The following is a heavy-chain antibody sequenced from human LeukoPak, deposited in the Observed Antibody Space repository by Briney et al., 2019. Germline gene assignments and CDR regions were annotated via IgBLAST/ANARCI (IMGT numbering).Heavy chain of an antibody. D-gene: IGHD1-7*01. V-gene: IGHV4-34*01. CDR2: INHSGST. Sequence: PETLSLTCAVYGGSFSGYYWSWIRQPPGKGLEWIGEINHSGSTNYNPSLKSRVTISVDTSKNQFSLKLSSVTAADTAVYYCARGRYNWNYDYWGQGTLVTVSS. J-gene: IGHJ4*02. CDR3: ARGRYNWNYDY. CDR1: GGSFSGYY.